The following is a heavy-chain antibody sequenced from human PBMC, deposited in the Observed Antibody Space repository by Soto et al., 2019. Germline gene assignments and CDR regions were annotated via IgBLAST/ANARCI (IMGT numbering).Heavy chain of an antibody. CDR3: ARDPRGGYYDSSGYYVDY. D-gene: IGHD3-22*01. CDR1: GYTFTSYA. V-gene: IGHV1-18*01. Sequence: ASVKVSCKASGYTFTSYAISWVRQAPGQGLEWMGWISAHNGNTNYAQNLQGRVTMTTDSSTSTAYMELRSLRSDDTAVYYCARDPRGGYYDSSGYYVDYWGQGTMVTV. J-gene: IGHJ4*02. CDR2: ISAHNGNT.